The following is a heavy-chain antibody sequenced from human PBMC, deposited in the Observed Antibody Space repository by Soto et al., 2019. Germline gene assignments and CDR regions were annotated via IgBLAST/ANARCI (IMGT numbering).Heavy chain of an antibody. D-gene: IGHD6-13*01. CDR2: INPNSGGT. V-gene: IGHV1-2*04. Sequence: ASVKVSCKASGYTFTGYYMHWVRQAPGQGLEWMGWINPNSGGTNYAQKFQGWVTMTRDTSISTAYMELSRLRSDDTAVYYCARALAAAGTSYYYYGRDVGGKGTTVTAPS. CDR3: ARALAAAGTSYYYYGRDV. CDR1: GYTFTGYY. J-gene: IGHJ6*04.